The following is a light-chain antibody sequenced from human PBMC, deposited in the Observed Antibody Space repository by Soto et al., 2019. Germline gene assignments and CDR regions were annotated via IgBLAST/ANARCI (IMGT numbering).Light chain of an antibody. J-gene: IGKJ1*01. CDR3: QQYNLSPRT. CDR1: QSVSSN. V-gene: IGKV3-15*01. CDR2: GAS. Sequence: EIVMTQSPATLSVSPGERATLSCRASQSVSSNLAWYQQRPGQAPRLLMYGASTRASGIPVRFSGSGSGTEFALTISSLQSEDFAVYYCQQYNLSPRTFGQGTKVEIK.